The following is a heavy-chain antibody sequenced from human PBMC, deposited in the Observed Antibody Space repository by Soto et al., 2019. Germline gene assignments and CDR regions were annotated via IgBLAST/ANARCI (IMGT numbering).Heavy chain of an antibody. CDR1: EFSFNNYA. V-gene: IGHV3-9*01. J-gene: IGHJ4*02. Sequence: EVRLVVSGGGLVQPGRSLRLSCAASEFSFNNYAMHWVRQAPGAGLEWVSFISWNNERTAYADSVKGRFTISRDNAKNSLFLQMNSLRTEDTAFYYCAASHGDYNYFHYWAREPQSPSPQ. D-gene: IGHD4-17*01. CDR2: ISWNNERT. CDR3: AASHGDYNYFHY.